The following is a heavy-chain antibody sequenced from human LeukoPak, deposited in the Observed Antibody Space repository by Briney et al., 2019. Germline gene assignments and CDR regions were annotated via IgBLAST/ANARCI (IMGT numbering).Heavy chain of an antibody. CDR3: AKLREWELPDLFDY. Sequence: GGSLRLSCADSGFTFSTYGMSRVRQAPGKGLEWVSGISGSGGSRFYTDSVKGRFTISRDNSKNTLYLQMNSLRAEDTAVYYCAKLREWELPDLFDYWGQGTLVTVSS. CDR2: ISGSGGSR. CDR1: GFTFSTYG. V-gene: IGHV3-23*01. D-gene: IGHD1-26*01. J-gene: IGHJ4*02.